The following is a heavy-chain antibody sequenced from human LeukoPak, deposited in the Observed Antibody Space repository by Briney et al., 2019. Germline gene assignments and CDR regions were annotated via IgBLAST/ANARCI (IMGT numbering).Heavy chain of an antibody. CDR1: GFSFSSYW. V-gene: IGHV3-7*01. J-gene: IGHJ4*02. Sequence: GGSLRLSCAASGFSFSSYWMSWVRQAPGKGLEWVASIRDDGSDKYYLDSVKGRFTVSRDNAKNSLSLEMNSLRDEDTALYYCARATGADKEDYWGQGTLVTVSS. D-gene: IGHD4/OR15-4a*01. CDR2: IRDDGSDK. CDR3: ARATGADKEDY.